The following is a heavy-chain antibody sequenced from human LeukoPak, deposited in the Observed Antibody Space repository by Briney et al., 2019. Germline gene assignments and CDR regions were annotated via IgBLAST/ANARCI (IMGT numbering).Heavy chain of an antibody. D-gene: IGHD6-13*01. CDR1: GFTFSSYS. J-gene: IGHJ4*02. CDR2: ISSSSSTI. Sequence: GGSLRLSCAASGFTFSSYSMNWVRQAPGKGLEWVSYISSSSSTIYYADSVKGRFTISRDNAKNSLYLQMNSLRAEDTAVYYCARDQQIAAAGHDYWGQGTLVTVSS. CDR3: ARDQQIAAAGHDY. V-gene: IGHV3-48*04.